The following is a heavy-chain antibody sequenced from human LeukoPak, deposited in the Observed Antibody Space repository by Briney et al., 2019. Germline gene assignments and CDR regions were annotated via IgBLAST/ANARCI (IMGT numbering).Heavy chain of an antibody. V-gene: IGHV3-74*01. CDR3: ARGFWADAFDI. CDR2: INSDGSNI. Sequence: GGSLRLSCAASGFTFSSYWMHWVRQAPGKGLVWVSRINSDGSNINCADSVKGRFTISRDNAKNTLYLQMNSLRAEDTAVYYCARGFWADAFDIWGQGTMVTVSS. D-gene: IGHD2/OR15-2a*01. CDR1: GFTFSSYW. J-gene: IGHJ3*02.